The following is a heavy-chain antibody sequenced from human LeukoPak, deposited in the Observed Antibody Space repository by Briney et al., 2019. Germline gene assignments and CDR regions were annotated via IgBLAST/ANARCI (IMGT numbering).Heavy chain of an antibody. CDR3: ARELRGYDLD. J-gene: IGHJ4*02. D-gene: IGHD5-12*01. CDR1: GGTFSSYA. V-gene: IGHV1-69*06. Sequence: GASVKVSCKASGGTFSSYAISWVRQAPGQGLEWMGGIIPIFGTANYAQKFQGRVTITADKSPSTAYMELSSLRSEDTAVYYCARELRGYDLDWGQGTLVTVSS. CDR2: IIPIFGTA.